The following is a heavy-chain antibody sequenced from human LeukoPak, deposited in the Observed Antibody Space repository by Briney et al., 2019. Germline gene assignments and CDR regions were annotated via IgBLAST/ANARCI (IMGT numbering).Heavy chain of an antibody. V-gene: IGHV3-33*01. D-gene: IGHD4-23*01. J-gene: IGHJ3*02. CDR2: IWYDGSNK. CDR3: ARENSDALDI. CDR1: GFTFSSHG. Sequence: GGSLRLSCAASGFTFSSHGMHWVRQAPGKGLEWVAVIWYDGSNKYYADSVKGRFTISRDNSRNTLYLQMNGLRAEDTAVYYCARENSDALDIWGQGTMVTVSS.